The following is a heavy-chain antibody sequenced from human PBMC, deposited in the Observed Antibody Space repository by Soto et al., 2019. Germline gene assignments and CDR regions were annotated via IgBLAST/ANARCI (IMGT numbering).Heavy chain of an antibody. Sequence: QVQLQESGPGLVKPSETLSLTCTVSGGSISSYYWSWIRQPPGKGLEWIGYIYYSGSTNYNASLTSRVTISVDTSKNQFSLKLSSVTAADTAVYYCARSDGRYWGQGTLVTVSS. CDR1: GGSISSYY. CDR2: IYYSGST. J-gene: IGHJ4*02. CDR3: ARSDGRY. V-gene: IGHV4-59*01.